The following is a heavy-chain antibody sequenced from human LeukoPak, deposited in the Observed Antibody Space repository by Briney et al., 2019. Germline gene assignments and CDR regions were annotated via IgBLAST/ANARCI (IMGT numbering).Heavy chain of an antibody. CDR2: ISSSSSYI. CDR3: ARRGTTGLFDI. D-gene: IGHD4-17*01. V-gene: IGHV3-21*01. J-gene: IGHJ3*02. CDR1: GFTFSSYS. Sequence: GGSLRLSCAASGFTFSSYSMNWVRQAPGKGLEWVSSISSSSSYIYYADSVKGRFTISRDNAKNSLYRQMNSLRAEDTAVYYCARRGTTGLFDIWGQGTMVTVSS.